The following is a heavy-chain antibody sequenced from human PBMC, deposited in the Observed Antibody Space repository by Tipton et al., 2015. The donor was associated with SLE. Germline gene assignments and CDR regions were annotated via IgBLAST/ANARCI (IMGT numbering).Heavy chain of an antibody. CDR1: GGSVSSVGYY. V-gene: IGHV4-31*03. Sequence: TLSLTCTVSGGSVSSVGYYWSWIRLQPGKGLEWIGYIYYIGSGSTSYNPSLKSRLTISVDTSKNQFSLKLSSVTAADTAVYYCARERSRGYGSFDDWGQGTLVTVSS. D-gene: IGHD3-22*01. CDR3: ARERSRGYGSFDD. CDR2: IYYIGSGST. J-gene: IGHJ4*02.